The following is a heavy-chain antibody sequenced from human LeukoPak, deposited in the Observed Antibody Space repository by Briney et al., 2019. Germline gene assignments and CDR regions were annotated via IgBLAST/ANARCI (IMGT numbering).Heavy chain of an antibody. V-gene: IGHV1-2*02. J-gene: IGHJ4*02. CDR1: GYTFTAYY. CDR2: INPNSGGT. Sequence: ASVKVSGKASGYTFTAYYMHWVRQAPGQGLEYMGWINPNSGGTNYAQKFQGRVTMTRDTSTSTAYMELSRLRSDDTAVYYCARDVGSPYYFDYWGQGTLVTVSS. CDR3: ARDVGSPYYFDY. D-gene: IGHD2-15*01.